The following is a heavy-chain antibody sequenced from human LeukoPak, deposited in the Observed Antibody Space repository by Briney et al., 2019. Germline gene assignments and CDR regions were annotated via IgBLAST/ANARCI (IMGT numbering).Heavy chain of an antibody. V-gene: IGHV3-21*01. CDR3: ARDPATPHDY. D-gene: IGHD5-12*01. Sequence: PGGSLRLSCAASGFTFSTCSMNWVRQAPGKRLEWVASIDSSSSYIYYADSEKGRLTISRGNAKNSLYLQMNSLRAEDTAVYYCARDPATPHDYWGQGTLVTVSS. CDR1: GFTFSTCS. CDR2: IDSSSSYI. J-gene: IGHJ4*02.